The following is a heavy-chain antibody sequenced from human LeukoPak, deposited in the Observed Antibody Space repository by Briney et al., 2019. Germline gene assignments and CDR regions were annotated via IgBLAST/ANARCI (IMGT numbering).Heavy chain of an antibody. D-gene: IGHD2/OR15-2a*01. V-gene: IGHV4-39*01. J-gene: IGHJ5*02. CDR3: ARHGLGLSDFDP. Sequence: SEALSLTCTVSGGSISSSSYYWGWIRQPPGKGLEWIGSIYYSGSTYYNPSLKSRVTISVDTSKNQFSLKLSSVTAADTAVYYCARHGLGLSDFDPWGQGTLVTVSS. CDR2: IYYSGST. CDR1: GGSISSSSYY.